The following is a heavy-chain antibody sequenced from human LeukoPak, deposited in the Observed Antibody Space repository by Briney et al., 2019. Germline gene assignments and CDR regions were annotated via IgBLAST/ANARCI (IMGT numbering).Heavy chain of an antibody. CDR3: ARGGRTAPSY. CDR2: VYYSGST. CDR1: GDSISSGGYY. Sequence: PSETLSLTCTVSGDSISSGGYYWSWIRQHPGKGLEWIGYVYYSGSTYYNPSLKSRVTISVDTSKNQFSLKLSSVTAADTAVYYCARGGRTAPSYWGQGTLVTVSS. D-gene: IGHD1-26*01. V-gene: IGHV4-31*03. J-gene: IGHJ4*02.